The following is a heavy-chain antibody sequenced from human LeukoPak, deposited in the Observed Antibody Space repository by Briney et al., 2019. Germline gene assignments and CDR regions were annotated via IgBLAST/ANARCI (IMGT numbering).Heavy chain of an antibody. CDR2: IYGSSRT. V-gene: IGHV3-66*01. CDR1: GFIVSSNY. J-gene: IGHJ4*02. Sequence: GGSLRLSCAGSGFIVSSNYMSWVRQAAGKGLEWVSVIYGSSRTYYADSVKGRFTISRDNSKNTVYLQMDSLRAEDTAVYYCASAAGAFDNWGQGTLVTVSS. CDR3: ASAAGAFDN. D-gene: IGHD6-13*01.